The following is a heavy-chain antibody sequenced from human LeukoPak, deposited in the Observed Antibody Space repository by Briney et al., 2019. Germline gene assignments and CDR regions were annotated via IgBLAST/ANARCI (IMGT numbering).Heavy chain of an antibody. Sequence: GGSLRLSCAASGFSFSSNALSWVRQAPGKGLEWVSAISTSGVNTYYADSVRGRFTISRDNPKNTLYLQMNTLRAEDTAVYYCATTKQARRYFDYWGQGNLVTVSS. CDR1: GFSFSSNA. CDR2: ISTSGVNT. CDR3: ATTKQARRYFDY. D-gene: IGHD1-1*01. J-gene: IGHJ4*02. V-gene: IGHV3-23*01.